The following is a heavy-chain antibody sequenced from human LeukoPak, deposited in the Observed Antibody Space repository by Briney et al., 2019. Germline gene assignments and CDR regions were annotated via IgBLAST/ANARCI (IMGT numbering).Heavy chain of an antibody. Sequence: PSETLSLTCTVSGGSISSYYWSWIRQPPGKGLEWIGYIYYSGSTNSNPSLKSRVTISVDTSKNQFSLKLSSVTAADTAVYYCAGVSSSGWFLDYRGQGTLVTVSS. CDR3: AGVSSSGWFLDY. J-gene: IGHJ4*02. CDR2: IYYSGST. CDR1: GGSISSYY. D-gene: IGHD6-19*01. V-gene: IGHV4-59*01.